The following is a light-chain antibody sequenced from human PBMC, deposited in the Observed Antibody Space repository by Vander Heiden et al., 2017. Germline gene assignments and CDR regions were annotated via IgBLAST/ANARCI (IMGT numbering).Light chain of an antibody. V-gene: IGKV3-20*01. Sequence: EIVLTQSPGTLSLSPGERATLSCRASQSVSSSYLAWYQQKPGQAPRLLIYGASSRATGIPDRFSGTGSGTDFTLTISRLEPEDFAVYYCQQDCSSPWTFGQGTKVEMK. CDR2: GAS. CDR3: QQDCSSPWT. J-gene: IGKJ1*01. CDR1: QSVSSSY.